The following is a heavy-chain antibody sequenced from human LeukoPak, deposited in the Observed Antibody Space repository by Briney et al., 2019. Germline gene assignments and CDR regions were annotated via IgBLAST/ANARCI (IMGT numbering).Heavy chain of an antibody. V-gene: IGHV1-58*02. CDR3: AVIVATMGSNYYYYYGMDV. CDR2: IVVGSGNT. D-gene: IGHD5-12*01. Sequence: GASVKVSCKASGFTFTSSAMQWVRQARGQRLERIGWIVVGSGNTNYAQKFQERVTITRDMSTSTAYMELSSLRSEDTAVYYCAVIVATMGSNYYYYYGMDVWGQGTTVTVSS. J-gene: IGHJ6*02. CDR1: GFTFTSSA.